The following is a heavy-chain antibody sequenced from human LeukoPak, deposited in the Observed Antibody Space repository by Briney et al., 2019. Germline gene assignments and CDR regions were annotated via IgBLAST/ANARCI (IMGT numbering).Heavy chain of an antibody. CDR2: IYYSGST. J-gene: IGHJ4*02. CDR3: ARGVYTANYYFDY. V-gene: IGHV4-59*01. D-gene: IGHD5-18*01. CDR1: GGSFSGYY. Sequence: SETLSLTCAVYGGSFSGYYWSWIRQPPGKGLEWIGYIYYSGSTNYNPSLKSRVTISVDTSKNQFSLKLSSVTAADTAVYYCARGVYTANYYFDYWGQGTLVTVSS.